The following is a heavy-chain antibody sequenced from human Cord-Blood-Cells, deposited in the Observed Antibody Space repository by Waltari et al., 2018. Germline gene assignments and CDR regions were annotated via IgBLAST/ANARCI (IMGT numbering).Heavy chain of an antibody. D-gene: IGHD1-1*01. CDR1: GYTLIDLP. Sequence: QVQLVQSGAEVKKPGASVKVSCKVSGYTLIDLPIPRVPQAPGKGLEWMGGFDPEDGETIYAQKFQGRVTMTEDTSTDTAYMELSSLTSEATAVYYCATAPTGDGYFDYWGQGTLVTVSS. CDR2: FDPEDGET. CDR3: ATAPTGDGYFDY. V-gene: IGHV1-24*01. J-gene: IGHJ4*02.